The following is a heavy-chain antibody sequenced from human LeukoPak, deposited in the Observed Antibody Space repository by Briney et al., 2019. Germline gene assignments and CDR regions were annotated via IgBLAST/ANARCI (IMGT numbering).Heavy chain of an antibody. V-gene: IGHV1-58*01. CDR2: IVVGSGNT. J-gene: IGHJ5*02. CDR3: AAVSLGYCSSTSCYSPDP. CDR1: GFTFTSSA. D-gene: IGHD2-2*01. Sequence: GTPVKVSCKASGFTFTSSAVQWVRQARGQRLEWIGWIVVGSGNTNYAQKFQERVTITRDMSTSTAYMELSSLRSEDTAVYYCAAVSLGYCSSTSCYSPDPWGQGTLVTVSS.